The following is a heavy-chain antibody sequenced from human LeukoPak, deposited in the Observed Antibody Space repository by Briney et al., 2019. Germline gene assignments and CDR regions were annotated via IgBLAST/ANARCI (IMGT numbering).Heavy chain of an antibody. J-gene: IGHJ4*02. CDR3: ARHGPRYSSGWFTDY. D-gene: IGHD6-19*01. V-gene: IGHV4-59*08. Sequence: SETLSLTCTVSGGSISSYYWSWIRQSAGKGLEWIGYIYYSGSTNYNPSLKSRVTISVDTSKNQFSLKLSSVTAADTAVYYCARHGPRYSSGWFTDYWGQGTLVTVSS. CDR2: IYYSGST. CDR1: GGSISSYY.